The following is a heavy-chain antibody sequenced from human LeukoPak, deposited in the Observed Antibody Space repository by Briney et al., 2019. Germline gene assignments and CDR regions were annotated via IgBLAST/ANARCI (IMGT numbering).Heavy chain of an antibody. J-gene: IGHJ4*02. CDR2: IGIDSGNT. CDR1: GFPFIEYS. D-gene: IGHD1-1*01. V-gene: IGHV3-48*01. Sequence: GALSLSCTASGFPFIEYSMNWVRPVPGKGLEWISYIGIDSGNTKYADSVRGRFTISADKAKNSLYLQMNSLRVEDTAVYYCARDHNYAFDNWGQGTLVSVAS. CDR3: ARDHNYAFDN.